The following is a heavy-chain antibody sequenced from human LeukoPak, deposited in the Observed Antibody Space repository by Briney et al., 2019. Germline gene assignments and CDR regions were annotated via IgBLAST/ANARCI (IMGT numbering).Heavy chain of an antibody. D-gene: IGHD3-3*01. J-gene: IGHJ4*02. CDR3: ASWARGSYDFWSGPPRGPFDY. V-gene: IGHV4-34*01. CDR1: GGSFSGYY. Sequence: SETLSLTCAVYGGSFSGYYWSWIRQPPGKGLEWIGEINHSGSTNYNPSLKSRVTISVDTSKNQFSLKLSSVTAADTAVYYCASWARGSYDFWSGPPRGPFDYWGQGTLVTVSS. CDR2: INHSGST.